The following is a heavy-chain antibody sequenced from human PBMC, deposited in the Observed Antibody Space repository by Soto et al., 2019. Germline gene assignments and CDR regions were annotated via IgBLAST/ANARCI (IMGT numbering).Heavy chain of an antibody. CDR1: GYTFTSYD. D-gene: IGHD3-9*01. Sequence: ASVKVSCKGSGYTFTSYDINWVRQATVQGLEWIGWMNPNSGNTGYAQKFQGRVTMTRNTSISTAYMELSSLRSEDTAVYYCARGRNDILTGDAFDIWGQGTMVTVSS. J-gene: IGHJ3*02. CDR2: MNPNSGNT. V-gene: IGHV1-8*01. CDR3: ARGRNDILTGDAFDI.